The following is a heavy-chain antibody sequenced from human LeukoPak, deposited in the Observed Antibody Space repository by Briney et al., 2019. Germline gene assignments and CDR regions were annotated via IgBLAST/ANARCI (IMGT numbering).Heavy chain of an antibody. J-gene: IGHJ4*02. CDR1: GFTFDDYT. CDR2: ISWDGGST. D-gene: IGHD6-13*01. Sequence: TGGSLRLSCAASGFTFDDYTMHWVRQAPGKGLEWVSLISWDGGSTYYADSVKGRFTISRDNAKNSLYLQMNSLRAEDTAVYYCARDGDSSSLDYWGQGTLVTVSS. CDR3: ARDGDSSSLDY. V-gene: IGHV3-43*01.